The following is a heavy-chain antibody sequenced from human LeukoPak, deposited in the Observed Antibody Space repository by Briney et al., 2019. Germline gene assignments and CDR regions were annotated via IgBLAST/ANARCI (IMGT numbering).Heavy chain of an antibody. Sequence: GGSLRLSCAASGFTFSSYSMNWVRQAPGKGLEWVSSISSSSYIYYADSVKGRFTISRDNAKNSLYLQMNSLRAEDTAVYYCARRGDGYCSSTSCYEGCYFDYWGQGTLVTVSS. V-gene: IGHV3-21*01. CDR1: GFTFSSYS. CDR3: ARRGDGYCSSTSCYEGCYFDY. D-gene: IGHD2-2*03. J-gene: IGHJ4*02. CDR2: ISSSSYI.